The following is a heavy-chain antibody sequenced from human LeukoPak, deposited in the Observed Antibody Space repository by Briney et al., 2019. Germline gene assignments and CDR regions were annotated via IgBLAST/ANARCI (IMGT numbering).Heavy chain of an antibody. CDR3: ARGGSTDPYYYGMDV. V-gene: IGHV4-31*03. CDR1: GGSISSGGYY. CDR2: IYYSGST. Sequence: SQPLSLTCTVSGGSISSGGYYWSWIRQHPGKGLEWIGYIYYSGSTYYNPSLKSRVTISVDTSKNQFSLKLSSVTAANTAVYYCARGGSTDPYYYGMDVWGQGTTVTVSS. J-gene: IGHJ6*02. D-gene: IGHD2-2*01.